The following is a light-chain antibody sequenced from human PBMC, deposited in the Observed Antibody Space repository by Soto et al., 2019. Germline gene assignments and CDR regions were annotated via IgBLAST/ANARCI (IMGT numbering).Light chain of an antibody. V-gene: IGKV3-15*01. CDR1: ENIRTA. J-gene: IGKJ5*01. Sequence: EIVMTQSPATLSVPPGDRVTLSCRASENIRTALAWYQQKPGQAPSLLIYGGSIRAADIPARFSGSGSGTEFTLTISTLRSQAFAVYYCLQSYDSTTITFGQGTRLEIK. CDR3: LQSYDSTTIT. CDR2: GGS.